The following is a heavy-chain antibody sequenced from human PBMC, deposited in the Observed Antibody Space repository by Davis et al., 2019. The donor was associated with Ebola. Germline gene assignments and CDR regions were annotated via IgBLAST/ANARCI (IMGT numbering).Heavy chain of an antibody. CDR3: TGEENGDYDFDN. D-gene: IGHD4-17*01. Sequence: GESLKISCEVSGFSFSNYGMTWVRQAPGKGLEWVAHISTRNINIKYADAVKGRFTISRDDAKNSLYLQMNSLRDEDTALYSFTGEENGDYDFDNWGQGNLVTVSP. J-gene: IGHJ4*02. V-gene: IGHV3-48*02. CDR2: ISTRNINI. CDR1: GFSFSNYG.